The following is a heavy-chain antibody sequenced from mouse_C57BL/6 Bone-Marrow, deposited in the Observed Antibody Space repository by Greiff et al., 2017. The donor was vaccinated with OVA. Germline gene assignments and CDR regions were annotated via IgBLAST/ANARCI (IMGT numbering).Heavy chain of an antibody. D-gene: IGHD1-1*01. CDR1: GYSFSDYN. J-gene: IGHJ1*03. CDR3: AFYYGSSYRYFDV. Sequence: VQLKQSGPELVKPGASVKISCKASGYSFSDYNMNWVKQSNGKSLEWIGVINPNYGTTSYNQKFKGKATLTVDQSSSTAYMQLNSLTSEDSAVYYCAFYYGSSYRYFDVWGTGTTVTVSS. CDR2: INPNYGTT. V-gene: IGHV1-39*01.